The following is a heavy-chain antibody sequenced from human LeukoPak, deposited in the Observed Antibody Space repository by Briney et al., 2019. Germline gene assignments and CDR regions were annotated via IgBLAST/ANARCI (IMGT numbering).Heavy chain of an antibody. D-gene: IGHD3-9*01. CDR1: EFTFSNYW. V-gene: IGHV3-7*01. J-gene: IGHJ4*02. Sequence: PGGSLRLSCAASEFTFSNYWMSWIRQAPGKGLEWVANIKQDGSEKYYVDSVKGRFTISRDNAKNSLYLQMNSLRAEDTAVYYCARGHYDILTGYRDYWGQGTLVTVSS. CDR3: ARGHYDILTGYRDY. CDR2: IKQDGSEK.